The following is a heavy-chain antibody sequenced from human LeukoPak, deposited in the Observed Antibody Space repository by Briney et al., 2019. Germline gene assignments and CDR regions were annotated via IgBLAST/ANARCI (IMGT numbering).Heavy chain of an antibody. CDR2: IYYSGST. D-gene: IGHD4-17*01. V-gene: IGHV4-59*12. CDR3: ARDYFRFGTTVTTFHYYYMDV. CDR1: GGSISSYY. Sequence: SETLSLTCTVSGGSISSYYWSWIRQPPGKGLEWIGYIYYSGSTNYNPSLKSRVTISVDTSKNQFSLKLSSVTAADTAVYYCARDYFRFGTTVTTFHYYYMDVWGKGTTVTVSS. J-gene: IGHJ6*03.